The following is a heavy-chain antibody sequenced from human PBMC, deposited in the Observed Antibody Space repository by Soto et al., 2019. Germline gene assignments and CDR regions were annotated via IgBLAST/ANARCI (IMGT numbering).Heavy chain of an antibody. Sequence: SGGSLRLSCAASGFTFSIHAMSWVRQAPGKGLEWVSAIRGSDTFYADSVKGRFTISRDNSKNIVYLQMSSLRAEDTAVYYCASLEWFREGGYWGPGTLVTVSS. CDR1: GFTFSIHA. V-gene: IGHV3-23*01. J-gene: IGHJ4*02. D-gene: IGHD3-3*01. CDR3: ASLEWFREGGY. CDR2: IRGSDT.